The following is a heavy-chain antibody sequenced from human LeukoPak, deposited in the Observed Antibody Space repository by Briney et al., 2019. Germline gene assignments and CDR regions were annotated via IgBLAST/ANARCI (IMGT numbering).Heavy chain of an antibody. CDR3: AREGGPYDFWSGYYRPGYYFDY. V-gene: IGHV4-61*02. CDR2: IYTSGST. D-gene: IGHD3-3*01. Sequence: SETLSLTCTVSSGSISSGSSYWSWIRQPAGKGLEWIGRIYTSGSTNYNPSLKSRVTMSVDTSKNQFSLKLSSVTAADTAVYYCAREGGPYDFWSGYYRPGYYFDYWGQGTLVTVSS. J-gene: IGHJ4*02. CDR1: SGSISSGSSY.